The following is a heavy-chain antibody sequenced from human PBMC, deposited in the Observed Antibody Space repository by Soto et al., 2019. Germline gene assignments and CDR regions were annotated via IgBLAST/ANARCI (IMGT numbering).Heavy chain of an antibody. CDR1: GGSFSGYY. CDR3: ARGKSSYAYPY. J-gene: IGHJ4*01. Sequence: QVQLQQWGAGLLKPSETLSLTCAVYGGSFSGYYWSWIRQPPGKGLEWIGEINHSGSTNYNPSLKGRLPIQVDPSKTQSSLKLGFVTAAARAVNSWARGKSSYAYPYWGHGPLVTASS. D-gene: IGHD5-18*01. V-gene: IGHV4-34*01. CDR2: INHSGST.